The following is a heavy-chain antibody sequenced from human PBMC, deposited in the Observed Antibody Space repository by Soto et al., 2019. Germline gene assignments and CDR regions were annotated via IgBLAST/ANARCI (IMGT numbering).Heavy chain of an antibody. Sequence: LSLTCTVSGGSISSSSYYWGWIRQPPGKGLEWIGSIYYSGSTYYNPSLKSRVTISVDTSKNQFSLKLSSVTAADTAVYYCARQVSRPAIVVVPAGFDYWGQGTLVTVSS. V-gene: IGHV4-39*01. CDR1: GGSISSSSYY. D-gene: IGHD2-2*01. CDR3: ARQVSRPAIVVVPAGFDY. J-gene: IGHJ4*02. CDR2: IYYSGST.